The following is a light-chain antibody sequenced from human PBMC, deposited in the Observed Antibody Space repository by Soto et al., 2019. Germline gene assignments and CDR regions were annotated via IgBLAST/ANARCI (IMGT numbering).Light chain of an antibody. CDR2: GDN. Sequence: QSVLTQPPSVSGAPGQGVTISCTGSSSNIGAGYDVHWYRQLPGTAPKVVIYGDNNRPSGVPDRFSGSKSGTSASLAITGLQAEDEADYYCQSYASGLSGGVFGGGTKLTVL. J-gene: IGLJ3*02. CDR1: SSNIGAGYD. CDR3: QSYASGLSGGV. V-gene: IGLV1-40*01.